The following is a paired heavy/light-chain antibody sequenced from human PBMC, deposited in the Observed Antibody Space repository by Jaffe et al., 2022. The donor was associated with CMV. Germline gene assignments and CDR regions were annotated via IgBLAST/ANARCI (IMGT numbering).Heavy chain of an antibody. V-gene: IGHV4-31*03. CDR1: GGSISRSGYY. CDR3: ARWCSGDSCYSRFDY. CDR2: IYYTGRP. D-gene: IGHD2-15*01. J-gene: IGHJ4*02. Sequence: QLQLQESGPGLVKPSQTLSLTCTVSGGSISRSGYYWSWIRHLPGKGLEWIGNIYYTGRPYYSPSLESRVSMSVDTSKNQFSVRLTSLTAADTAVYYCARWCSGDSCYSRFDYWGQGALVTVSS.
Light chain of an antibody. CDR3: CSPASVNTLV. CDR2: EVT. J-gene: IGLJ2*01. Sequence: QSALTQPASVSGSPGQSITISCTGTSSDVGSYNLVSWYQHHPGKAPKLMIFEVTKRPSGVSSRFSGSKSGNTASLTIAGLQTEDEADYYCCSPASVNTLVFGGGTKLTVL. V-gene: IGLV2-23*02. CDR1: SSDVGSYNL.